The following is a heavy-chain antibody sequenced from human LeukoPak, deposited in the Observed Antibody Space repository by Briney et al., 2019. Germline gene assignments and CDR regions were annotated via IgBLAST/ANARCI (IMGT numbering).Heavy chain of an antibody. CDR3: ARDPLNRYCSSTSCAAPWFDP. CDR1: GYTFTSYG. V-gene: IGHV1-18*01. CDR2: ISAYSGNT. D-gene: IGHD2-2*01. Sequence: VASVKVSCKASGYTFTSYGISWVRQAPGKGLEWMGWISAYSGNTNYAQKLQGRVTMTTDTSTSTAYMELRSLRSDDTAVYYCARDPLNRYCSSTSCAAPWFDPWGQGTLVTVSS. J-gene: IGHJ5*02.